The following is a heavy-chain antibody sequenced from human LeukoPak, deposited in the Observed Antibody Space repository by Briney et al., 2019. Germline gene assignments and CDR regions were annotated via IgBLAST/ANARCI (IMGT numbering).Heavy chain of an antibody. V-gene: IGHV3-23*01. CDR2: ISGSGGST. D-gene: IGHD3-16*01. CDR1: GFTFSSYA. Sequence: PGGSLRLSCAASGFTFSSYAMSWVRQAPGKGLEWVSAISGSGGSTYYADSVKGRFTISRDNSKNTLYLQMNSLRAEDTAVYYCAEDYGGLGELSFFDYWGQGTLVTVSS. J-gene: IGHJ4*02. CDR3: AEDYGGLGELSFFDY.